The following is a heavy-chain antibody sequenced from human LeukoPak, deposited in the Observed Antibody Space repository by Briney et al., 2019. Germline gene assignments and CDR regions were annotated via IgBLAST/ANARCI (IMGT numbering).Heavy chain of an antibody. V-gene: IGHV3-74*01. CDR1: GFTFSSYW. D-gene: IGHD1-26*01. CDR2: INGDGRNI. Sequence: GGSLRLSCVASGFTFSSYWMHWVRQDPRKGLVWVSRINGDGRNINYADSVRGRFTISRDNAKNTLYLQMNTLRVEDTAVYYCARVKGSYSVDYWGQGTLVTVSS. J-gene: IGHJ4*02. CDR3: ARVKGSYSVDY.